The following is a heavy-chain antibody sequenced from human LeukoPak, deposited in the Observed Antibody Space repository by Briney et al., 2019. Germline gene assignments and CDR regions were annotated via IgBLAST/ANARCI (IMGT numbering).Heavy chain of an antibody. J-gene: IGHJ6*02. V-gene: IGHV3-53*01. CDR2: IYSGGST. CDR1: GFTLSSNY. D-gene: IGHD3-10*01. CDR3: ASSGGYYYYGMDV. Sequence: GGSLRLSCAASGFTLSSNYMSWVRQAPGKGLEWVLVIYSGGSTYYADSVKGRFTISRDNSKNTLYLQMNSLRAEDTAVYYCASSGGYYYYGMDVWGQGTTVTVSS.